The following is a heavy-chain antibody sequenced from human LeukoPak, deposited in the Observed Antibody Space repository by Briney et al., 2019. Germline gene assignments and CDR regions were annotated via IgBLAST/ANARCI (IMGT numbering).Heavy chain of an antibody. CDR1: GFTFSSYA. CDR3: ARLYSGVSDY. CDR2: IKQDGSEK. D-gene: IGHD2-21*01. V-gene: IGHV3-7*01. J-gene: IGHJ4*02. Sequence: EGSLRLSCAASGFTFSSYAMSWVRQAPGKGLEWVANIKQDGSEKYYVDSVKGRFTISRDNAKNSLYLQMNSLRAEDTAVYYCARLYSGVSDYWGQGTLVTVSS.